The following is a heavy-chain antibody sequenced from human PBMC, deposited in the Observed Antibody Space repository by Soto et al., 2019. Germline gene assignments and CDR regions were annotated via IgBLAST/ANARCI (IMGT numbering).Heavy chain of an antibody. J-gene: IGHJ6*02. Sequence: SDTLSLAFTFSCDSSVSGNEYWSWIRESPGKGLEWIGYIFSSGTTYYNPSLKSRLTMSLDTSQNQCSLKLNSVTAADTAVYFCARVPSPFDFYYAMDVWGQGTTVTVSS. CDR1: CDSSVSGNEY. CDR3: ARVPSPFDFYYAMDV. D-gene: IGHD3-16*01. V-gene: IGHV4-30-4*02. CDR2: IFSSGTT.